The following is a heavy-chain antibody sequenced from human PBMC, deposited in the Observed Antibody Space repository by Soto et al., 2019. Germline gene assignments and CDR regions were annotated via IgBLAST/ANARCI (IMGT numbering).Heavy chain of an antibody. D-gene: IGHD3-3*01. CDR3: ARFMSGPAGQYYYGMDV. CDR2: ISAYNGNT. CDR1: GYTFTSYG. J-gene: IGHJ6*02. V-gene: IGHV1-18*01. Sequence: GASVKVSCKASGYTFTSYGISWVRQAPGQGLEWMGRISAYNGNTNYAQKLQGRVTMTTDTSTSTAYMELRSLRSDDTAVYYCARFMSGPAGQYYYGMDVWGQGTTVTVSS.